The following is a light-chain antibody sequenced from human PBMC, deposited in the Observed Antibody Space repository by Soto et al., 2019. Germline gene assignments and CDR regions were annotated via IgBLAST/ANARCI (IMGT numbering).Light chain of an antibody. CDR3: QQANSFPIT. J-gene: IGKJ5*01. V-gene: IGKV1-12*01. CDR2: GAS. Sequence: EIQMTQSPSSVSASVGDRLTLPCRASQGISTWLAWYQQKAGKAPNILIYGASNLHSGVPSRFRGSGSGTNFTLTISRLQPEDFATYYCQQANSFPITFGQGTRLEI. CDR1: QGISTW.